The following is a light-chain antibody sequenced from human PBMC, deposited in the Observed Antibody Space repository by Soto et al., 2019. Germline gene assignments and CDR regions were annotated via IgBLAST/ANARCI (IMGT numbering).Light chain of an antibody. V-gene: IGKV1-13*02. CDR1: QGISSA. CDR2: DAS. J-gene: IGKJ4*01. CDR3: QQFQSYALT. Sequence: ATPLTQSPSSLSASVGDRVTITCRASQGISSALAWYQHKPGRAPRLLIYDASSLQSGVSSRFSGSGSGTDFTLTISSLQPEDFATYYCQQFQSYALTFGGGTKLEIK.